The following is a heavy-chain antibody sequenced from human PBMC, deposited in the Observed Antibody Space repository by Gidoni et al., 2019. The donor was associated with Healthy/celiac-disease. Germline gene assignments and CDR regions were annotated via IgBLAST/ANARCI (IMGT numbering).Heavy chain of an antibody. CDR2: ISSSSSYI. V-gene: IGHV3-21*01. D-gene: IGHD1-7*01. CDR3: ARDDNEKLELLDAFDI. CDR1: GFTFSSYS. Sequence: EVQLLESGGGLVKPGGSLRLSCAASGFTFSSYSMNWVRQAPGKGLEWVSSISSSSSYIYYADSVKGRFTISRDNAKNSLYLQMNSLRAEDTAVYYCARDDNEKLELLDAFDIWGQGTMVTVSS. J-gene: IGHJ3*02.